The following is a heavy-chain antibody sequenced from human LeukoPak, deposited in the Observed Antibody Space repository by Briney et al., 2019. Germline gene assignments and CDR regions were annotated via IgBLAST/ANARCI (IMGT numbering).Heavy chain of an antibody. CDR3: AKGIVGATFPNDY. V-gene: IGHV3-23*01. J-gene: IGHJ4*02. Sequence: PGGSLRLSCAASGFTFSSYAMSWVRQAPGKGLEWVSAISGSGGSTYYADSVKGRFTISRDNSKDTLYLQMNSLRAEDTAVYYCAKGIVGATFPNDYWGQGTQVTVSS. CDR2: ISGSGGST. D-gene: IGHD1-26*01. CDR1: GFTFSSYA.